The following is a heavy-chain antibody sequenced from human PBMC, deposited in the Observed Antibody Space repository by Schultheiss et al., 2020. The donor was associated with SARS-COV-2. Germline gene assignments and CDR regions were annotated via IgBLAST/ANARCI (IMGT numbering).Heavy chain of an antibody. D-gene: IGHD6-13*01. CDR2: FDPEDGET. J-gene: IGHJ3*02. CDR3: ARGIAAAAVRAFDI. V-gene: IGHV1-8*02. Sequence: ASVKVSCKASGYTFTSYGISWVRQAPGQGLEWMGGFDPEDGETIYAQKFQGRVTMTRNTSISTAYMELSSLRSEDTAVYYCARGIAAAAVRAFDIWGQGTMVTVSS. CDR1: GYTFTSYG.